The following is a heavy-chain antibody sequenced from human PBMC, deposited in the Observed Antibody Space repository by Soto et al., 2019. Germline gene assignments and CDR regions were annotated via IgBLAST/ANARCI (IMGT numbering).Heavy chain of an antibody. CDR2: IHSSGGS. D-gene: IGHD3-16*02. CDR3: AMRGRGFVVSLDS. V-gene: IGHV4-31*03. J-gene: IGHJ4*02. Sequence: QVQLQESGPGLVKPSQTLSLTCTFSGGSIGSGNYYCNWVRQVPGKALEWIGYIHSSGGSYYTPALNCRVFISLYASNNRFSLHLSSPSAADTAVYYCAMRGRGFVVSLDSWCQGTLVTVSS. CDR1: GGSIGSGNYY.